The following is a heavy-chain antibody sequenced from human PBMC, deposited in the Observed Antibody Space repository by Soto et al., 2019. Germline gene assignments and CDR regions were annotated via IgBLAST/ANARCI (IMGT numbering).Heavy chain of an antibody. Sequence: QEQLVESGGGVVQPGRSLRLSCAASGFTFSSYGMHWVRQAPGKGLEWVAVISYDGNNKYYVDSVKGRFTISRDNSKNTLYLQMNSLRAEDTAVYYCAKGSTAMTYFDYWGQGTLVTVSS. J-gene: IGHJ4*02. D-gene: IGHD5-18*01. CDR1: GFTFSSYG. CDR2: ISYDGNNK. V-gene: IGHV3-30*18. CDR3: AKGSTAMTYFDY.